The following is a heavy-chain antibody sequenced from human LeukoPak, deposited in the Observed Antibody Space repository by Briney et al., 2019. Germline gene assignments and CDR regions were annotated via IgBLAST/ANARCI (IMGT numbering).Heavy chain of an antibody. D-gene: IGHD3-16*02. CDR1: GGSISSYY. J-gene: IGHJ4*02. CDR2: IYTSGST. V-gene: IGHV4-4*07. Sequence: SETLSLTCTVSGGSISSYYWSWIRQPAGKGLEWIGRIYTSGSTNYNPSLKSRVTMSVDTSKNQFSLKLSSVTAADTAVYYCARERITFGGVIVDYWGQGTLVTVSS. CDR3: ARERITFGGVIVDY.